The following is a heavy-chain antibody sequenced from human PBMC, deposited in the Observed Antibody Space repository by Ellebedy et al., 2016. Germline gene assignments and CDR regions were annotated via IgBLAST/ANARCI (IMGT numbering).Heavy chain of an antibody. CDR2: IYGGGAS. D-gene: IGHD2-8*01. CDR1: GFSVSSND. CDR3: VTRHNGAFDV. J-gene: IGHJ3*01. V-gene: IGHV3-53*01. Sequence: GGSLRLSXKASGFSVSSNDMSWVRQAPGKGLELVSLIYGGGASYYADSVEGRFTISRDNSEKTLYLQMSGLGAEDTAVYYCVTRHNGAFDVWGQGTRVTVSS.